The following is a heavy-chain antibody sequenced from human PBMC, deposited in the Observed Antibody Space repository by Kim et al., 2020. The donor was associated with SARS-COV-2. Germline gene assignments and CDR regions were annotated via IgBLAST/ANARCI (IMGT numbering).Heavy chain of an antibody. Sequence: ASVKVSCKASGYTFTSYGISWVRQAPGQGLEWMGWISAYNGNTNYAQKLQGRVTMTTDTSTSTAYMELRSLRSDDTAVYYCARDLDTAMVHTGHYYYYGMDVWGQGTTVTVSS. CDR3: ARDLDTAMVHTGHYYYYGMDV. V-gene: IGHV1-18*01. CDR1: GYTFTSYG. D-gene: IGHD5-18*01. J-gene: IGHJ6*02. CDR2: ISAYNGNT.